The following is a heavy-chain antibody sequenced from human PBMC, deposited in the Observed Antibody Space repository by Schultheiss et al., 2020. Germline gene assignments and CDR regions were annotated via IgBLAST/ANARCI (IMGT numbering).Heavy chain of an antibody. V-gene: IGHV4-4*07. CDR1: GASVTSYF. D-gene: IGHD3-22*01. Sequence: GSLRLSCTISGASVTSYFWSWIRQPAGKGLEWIGHIYTTASTNYNPSLKSRVSMSLDTSKNQISLNLTSMTAADTAVYYCARSRYDSSGYRLFDYWGQGTLVTVSS. CDR3: ARSRYDSSGYRLFDY. CDR2: IYTTAST. J-gene: IGHJ4*02.